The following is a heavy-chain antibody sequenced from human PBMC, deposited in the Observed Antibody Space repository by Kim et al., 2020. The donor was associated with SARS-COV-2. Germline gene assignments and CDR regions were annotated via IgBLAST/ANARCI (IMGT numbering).Heavy chain of an antibody. Sequence: DSVKGRFTISRDNAKNSLYLQMNSLRAEDTAVYYCARDETAVAGMVAFDIWGQGTMVTVSS. CDR3: ARDETAVAGMVAFDI. J-gene: IGHJ3*02. V-gene: IGHV3-11*04. D-gene: IGHD6-19*01.